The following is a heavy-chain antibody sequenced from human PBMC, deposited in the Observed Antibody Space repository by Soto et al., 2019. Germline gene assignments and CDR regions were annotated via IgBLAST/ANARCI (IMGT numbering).Heavy chain of an antibody. D-gene: IGHD3-22*01. CDR3: ARTGADSSGYYYGWFDP. V-gene: IGHV4-30-4*01. Sequence: QVQLQESGPGLVKPSQTLSLTCTVSGGSISSGDYYWSWIRQPPGKGLEWIGYIYYSGSTYYNPSLKGRVTISVDTSKNQFSLKLSSVTAADTAVYYCARTGADSSGYYYGWFDPWGQGTLVTVSS. J-gene: IGHJ5*01. CDR2: IYYSGST. CDR1: GGSISSGDYY.